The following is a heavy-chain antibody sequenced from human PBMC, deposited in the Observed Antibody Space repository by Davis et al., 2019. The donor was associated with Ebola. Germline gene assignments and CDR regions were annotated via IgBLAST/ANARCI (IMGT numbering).Heavy chain of an antibody. Sequence: PSETLSLTCAVYGGSFSGYYWSWIRQPPGKGLEWIGEINHSGSTNYNPSLKSRVTISVDTSKNQFSLKLSSVTAADTAVYYCARDRYDILTLSGYYYMDVWGKGTTVTVSS. CDR3: ARDRYDILTLSGYYYMDV. CDR1: GGSFSGYY. CDR2: INHSGST. J-gene: IGHJ6*03. D-gene: IGHD3-9*01. V-gene: IGHV4-34*01.